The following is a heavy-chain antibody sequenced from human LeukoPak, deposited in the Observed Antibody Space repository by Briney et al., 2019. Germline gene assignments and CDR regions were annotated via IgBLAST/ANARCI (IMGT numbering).Heavy chain of an antibody. CDR3: ARVPGYSYATQKVWFDP. D-gene: IGHD5-18*01. Sequence: GASVKVSCKASGGTFSSYAISWVRQAPGQGLEWMGGIIPIFGTANCAQKFQGRVTITADESTSTAYMELSSLRSEDTAVYYCARVPGYSYATQKVWFDPWGQGTLVTVSS. CDR1: GGTFSSYA. J-gene: IGHJ5*02. CDR2: IIPIFGTA. V-gene: IGHV1-69*13.